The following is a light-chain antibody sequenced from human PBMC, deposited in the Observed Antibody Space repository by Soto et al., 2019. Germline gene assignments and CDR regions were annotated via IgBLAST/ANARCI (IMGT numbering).Light chain of an antibody. CDR1: RSLLDSDGKTY. V-gene: IGKV2D-29*01. J-gene: IGKJ4*01. CDR2: EVS. Sequence: DIVMTQTPLSLSVTPGQPASISFRSSRSLLDSDGKTYLYWYLQKSGQPPQLLIYEVSNRISGVPDRLSGSGSGKDLILKISRVGAEDVGVYYCLQSTQLPLTVGGGTKVDIK. CDR3: LQSTQLPLT.